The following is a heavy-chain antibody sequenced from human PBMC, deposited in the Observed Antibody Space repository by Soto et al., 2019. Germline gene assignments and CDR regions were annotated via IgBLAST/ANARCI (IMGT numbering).Heavy chain of an antibody. CDR2: IYNDGSRP. D-gene: IGHD1-7*01. Sequence: GGSVRLSCASSVFAFSAYWRHWVRDPPGKGPVWVSRIYNDGSRPGYADSVKGRFTISRDNAKNTLYLQMSSLTVEDTAVYYCARDLSGNTTPYFDLWGQGTLVTVSS. CDR1: VFAFSAYW. CDR3: ARDLSGNTTPYFDL. J-gene: IGHJ4*02. V-gene: IGHV3-74*01.